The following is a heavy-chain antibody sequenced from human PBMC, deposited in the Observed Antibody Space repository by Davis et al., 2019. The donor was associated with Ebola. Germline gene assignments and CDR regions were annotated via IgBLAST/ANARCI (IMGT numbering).Heavy chain of an antibody. CDR3: ARIKGLHRWNYFDY. Sequence: SETLSLTCTVSGGSISSSSYYWGWIRQPPGKGLEWIGSIYYSGSTYYNPSLKSRVTISVDTSKNQFSLKLSSVTAADTAVYYCARIKGLHRWNYFDYWGQGTLVTVSS. CDR1: GGSISSSSYY. V-gene: IGHV4-39*01. J-gene: IGHJ4*02. D-gene: IGHD4-11*01. CDR2: IYYSGST.